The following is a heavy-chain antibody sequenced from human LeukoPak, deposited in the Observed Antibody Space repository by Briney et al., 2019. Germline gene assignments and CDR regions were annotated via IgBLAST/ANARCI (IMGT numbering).Heavy chain of an antibody. D-gene: IGHD3-3*01. CDR3: ARGRDFWSGYSFDY. V-gene: IGHV4-59*01. Sequence: PSETLSLTCTVSGGSISTYYWSWVRQPPGKGLEWIGYVYYSGSTEYNPSLKSRVIISIDTSKIQFSLKLNSMTAADTAVYYCARGRDFWSGYSFDYWGQGTLVTVSS. CDR2: VYYSGST. CDR1: GGSISTYY. J-gene: IGHJ4*02.